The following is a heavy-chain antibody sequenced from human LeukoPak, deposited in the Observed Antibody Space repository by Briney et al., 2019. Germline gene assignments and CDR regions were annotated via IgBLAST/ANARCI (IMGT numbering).Heavy chain of an antibody. Sequence: ASVKVSCKASGYTFTSYDINWVRQAPGQGLEWMGWMNPNSGNTGYAQKFQGRVTMTRNTSISTAYMELSSLRSEDTAVYYCARKGPANYYYYYMGVSGKGTPVTVSS. CDR3: ARKGPANYYYYYMGV. V-gene: IGHV1-8*01. CDR1: GYTFTSYD. J-gene: IGHJ6*03. CDR2: MNPNSGNT. D-gene: IGHD2-2*01.